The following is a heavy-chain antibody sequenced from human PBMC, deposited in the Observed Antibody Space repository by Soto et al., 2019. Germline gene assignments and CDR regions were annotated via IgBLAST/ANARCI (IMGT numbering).Heavy chain of an antibody. V-gene: IGHV3-33*01. CDR1: GFRFSSYG. J-gene: IGHJ6*02. Sequence: QVHLVESGGDVVQPGRSLRLSCAASGFRFSSYGMHWVRQAPGKGLEWVAVIWHDASNKYYADSVKGRFTISRDNSKNTLYLQMNSLRAEDTAVYYCARDLTSGIYHYYGMDVWGQGTTVTVSS. CDR3: ARDLTSGIYHYYGMDV. CDR2: IWHDASNK. D-gene: IGHD3-9*01.